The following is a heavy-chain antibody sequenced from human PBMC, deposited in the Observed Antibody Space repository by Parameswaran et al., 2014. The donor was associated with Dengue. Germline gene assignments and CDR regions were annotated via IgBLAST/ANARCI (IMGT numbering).Heavy chain of an antibody. CDR3: ARPASTERG. D-gene: IGHD4-17*01. Sequence: WIRQPPGKGLEWVSYISSSGSTIYYADSVKGRFTISRDNAKNSLYLQMNSLRAEDTAVYYCARPASTERGWGQGTLVTVSS. J-gene: IGHJ4*02. V-gene: IGHV3-48*03. CDR2: ISSSGSTI.